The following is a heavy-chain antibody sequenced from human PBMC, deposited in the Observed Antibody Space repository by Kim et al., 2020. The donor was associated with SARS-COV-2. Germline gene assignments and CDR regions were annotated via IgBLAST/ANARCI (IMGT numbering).Heavy chain of an antibody. CDR2: ISAYNGNT. Sequence: ASVKVSCKASGYTFTSYGISWVRQAPGQGLEWMGWISAYNGNTNYAQKLQGRVTMTTDTSTSTAYMELRSLRSDDTAVYYCARSTLVLLWFGELTNWFDPWGQGTLVTVSS. D-gene: IGHD3-10*01. V-gene: IGHV1-18*01. CDR3: ARSTLVLLWFGELTNWFDP. J-gene: IGHJ5*02. CDR1: GYTFTSYG.